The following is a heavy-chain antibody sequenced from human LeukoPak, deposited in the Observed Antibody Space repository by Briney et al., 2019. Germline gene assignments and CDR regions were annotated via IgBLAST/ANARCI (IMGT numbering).Heavy chain of an antibody. Sequence: SETLSLTCTVSGGSISSSSYSWGWIRQPPGKGLEWIGSIYYSGSTYYNPSLKSRVTISVDTSKNQFSLKLSSVTAADTAVYYCASIYLWFGEFQFDYWGQGTLVTVSS. CDR2: IYYSGST. J-gene: IGHJ4*02. CDR3: ASIYLWFGEFQFDY. D-gene: IGHD3-10*01. CDR1: GGSISSSSYS. V-gene: IGHV4-39*01.